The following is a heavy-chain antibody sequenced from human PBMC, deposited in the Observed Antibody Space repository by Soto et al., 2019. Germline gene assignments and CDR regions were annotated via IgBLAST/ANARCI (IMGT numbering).Heavy chain of an antibody. CDR1: LGSVSSGSYY. CDR3: ARQSTRGLYYYGMDV. Sequence: PSKTLSLTCTVSLGSVSSGSYYWRWILQPPGKGLEWIGYIYYSGSTNYNPSLKSRVTISVDTSKNQFSLKLSSVTAADTAMYYCARQSTRGLYYYGMDVWGQGTTVTSSS. D-gene: IGHD2-2*01. J-gene: IGHJ6*02. CDR2: IYYSGST. V-gene: IGHV4-61*01.